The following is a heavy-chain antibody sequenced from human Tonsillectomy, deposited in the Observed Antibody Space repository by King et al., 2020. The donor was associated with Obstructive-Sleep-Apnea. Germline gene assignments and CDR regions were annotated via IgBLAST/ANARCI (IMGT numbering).Heavy chain of an antibody. D-gene: IGHD1-7*01. CDR3: ASHSSVNSRLSAFDI. Sequence: QLQESGPGLVKPSQTLSLTCTVSGGSISSGGYYWSWIRQHPGKGLEWIGYIYNSGSSYYNPSLKSRVTISADTSENQFSLKWSSVTAADTALYYCASHSSVNSRLSAFDIWGQGTMVTVSS. CDR2: IYNSGSS. CDR1: GGSISSGGYY. J-gene: IGHJ3*02. V-gene: IGHV4-31*03.